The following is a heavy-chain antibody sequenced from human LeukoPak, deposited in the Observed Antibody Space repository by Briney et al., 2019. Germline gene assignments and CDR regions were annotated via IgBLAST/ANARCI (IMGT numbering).Heavy chain of an antibody. J-gene: IGHJ3*02. V-gene: IGHV1-2*02. D-gene: IGHD6-13*01. CDR1: GYTFTGYD. CDR2: INPNSGGR. CDR3: ARPHIGAASVHI. Sequence: ASVKGSWKASGYTFTGYDMHWVRQAPGQGLEWMGWINPNSGGRNYAQKFQGRVTMTRDTSISTAYMELSRLRSDDKPVYYCARPHIGAASVHIWGQGTMVTLSS.